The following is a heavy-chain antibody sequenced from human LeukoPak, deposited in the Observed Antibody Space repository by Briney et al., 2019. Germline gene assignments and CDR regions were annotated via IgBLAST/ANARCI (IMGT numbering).Heavy chain of an antibody. D-gene: IGHD6-13*01. CDR3: ARGNFIAAAGTSSYYYYGMDV. Sequence: ASVKVSCKASGYTFTSYDINWVRQATGQGLEWMGWMNPNSGNTGYAQKFQGRVTITRNTSISTAYMELSSLRSEDTAVYYCARGNFIAAAGTSSYYYYGMDVWGQGTTVTVSS. J-gene: IGHJ6*02. CDR2: MNPNSGNT. V-gene: IGHV1-8*01. CDR1: GYTFTSYD.